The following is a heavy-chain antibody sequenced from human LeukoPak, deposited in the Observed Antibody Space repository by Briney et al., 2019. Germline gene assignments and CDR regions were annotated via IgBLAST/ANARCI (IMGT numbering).Heavy chain of an antibody. CDR1: GFIFNSYA. V-gene: IGHV3-30*04. J-gene: IGHJ4*02. D-gene: IGHD4-23*01. Sequence: GGSLRLSCAASGFIFNSYAMHWVRQAPGKGLEWVAVISYDGSNKYYADSVKGRFTISRDNSKNTLYLQMNSLRAEDTAVYYCARRAGGYSHPYDYWGQGILVTVSS. CDR2: ISYDGSNK. CDR3: ARRAGGYSHPYDY.